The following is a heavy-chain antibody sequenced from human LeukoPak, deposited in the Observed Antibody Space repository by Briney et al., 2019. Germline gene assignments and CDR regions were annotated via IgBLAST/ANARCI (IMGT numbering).Heavy chain of an antibody. CDR2: ISYDGSNK. J-gene: IGHJ3*02. V-gene: IGHV3-30*04. CDR1: GFTFSSYA. CDR3: AESMIVVVEDAFDI. D-gene: IGHD3-22*01. Sequence: PGRSLRLSCAASGFTFSSYAMHWVRQAPGKGLEWVAVISYDGSNKYYADSVKGRFTISRDNSKNTLYLQMNSLRAEDTAVYYCAESMIVVVEDAFDIWGQGTMVTVSS.